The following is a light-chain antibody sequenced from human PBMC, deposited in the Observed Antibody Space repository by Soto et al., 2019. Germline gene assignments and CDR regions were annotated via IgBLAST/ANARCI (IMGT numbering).Light chain of an antibody. CDR3: QQYKNWPPIT. J-gene: IGKJ5*01. CDR2: GAS. V-gene: IGKV3-15*01. CDR1: QSIGSS. Sequence: QSPGTLSLSPGERATLSFRASQSIGSSLAWYQQEPGQAPRLLIYGASTRATGIPARFSGSGSGTEFTLTISSLQSEDFAVYFCQQYKNWPPITFGQGTRLEIK.